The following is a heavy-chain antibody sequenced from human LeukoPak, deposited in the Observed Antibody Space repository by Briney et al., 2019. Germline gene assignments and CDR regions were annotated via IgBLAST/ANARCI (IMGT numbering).Heavy chain of an antibody. CDR2: IYYSGST. CDR1: GGSISSSSYY. D-gene: IGHD5-18*01. V-gene: IGHV4-39*07. Sequence: SETLSLTCTVSGGSISSSSYYWGWIRQPPGKGLEWIGSIYYSGSTYYNPSLKSRVTISVDTSKNQFSLKLSSVTAADTAVYYCARVPGDTAMVYYFDYWGQGTLVTVSS. J-gene: IGHJ4*02. CDR3: ARVPGDTAMVYYFDY.